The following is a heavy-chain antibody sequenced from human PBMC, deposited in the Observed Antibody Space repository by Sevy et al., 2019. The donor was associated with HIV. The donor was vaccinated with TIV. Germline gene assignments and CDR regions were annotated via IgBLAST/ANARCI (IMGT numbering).Heavy chain of an antibody. CDR1: GGTFSSYA. J-gene: IGHJ4*02. D-gene: IGHD2-2*01. V-gene: IGHV1-69*13. CDR2: IIPIFGTA. Sequence: ASVKVSCKASGGTFSSYAISWVRQAPGQGLEWMGGIIPIFGTANYAQKFQGRVTITADESTSTAYMELSSLRSEDTAVYYCARVLGYCSSTSCYELDYWGQGTLVTVSS. CDR3: ARVLGYCSSTSCYELDY.